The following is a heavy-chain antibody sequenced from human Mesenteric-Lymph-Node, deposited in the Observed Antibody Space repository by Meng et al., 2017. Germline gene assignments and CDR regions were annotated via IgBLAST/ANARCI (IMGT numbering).Heavy chain of an antibody. CDR3: ARVYFGCMDV. CDR2: ISWNSGSI. Sequence: SLKISCAASGFTFDDYAMHWVRQAPGKGLEWVSGISWNSGSIGYADSVKGRFTISRDNAKNSLYLQMNSLRAEDTAVYYCARVYFGCMDVWGQGTTVTVSS. J-gene: IGHJ6*02. D-gene: IGHD3-10*01. CDR1: GFTFDDYA. V-gene: IGHV3-9*01.